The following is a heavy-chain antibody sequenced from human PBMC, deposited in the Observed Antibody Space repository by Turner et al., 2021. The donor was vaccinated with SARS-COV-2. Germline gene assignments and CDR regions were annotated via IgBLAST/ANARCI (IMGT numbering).Heavy chain of an antibody. D-gene: IGHD6-25*01. CDR2: IRDDGSNK. CDR3: ARGPTDSGGWMRYYFDY. Sequence: QVQLVDSGGGVVQPGRSLSLSSPVPRFTFSSYGMPWVRQAPGKGLEWVAVIRDDGSNKYYADSVKGRFTISRDNSKNTLYLQTNSLRAEDTAVYYCARGPTDSGGWMRYYFDYWGQGTLVTVSS. J-gene: IGHJ4*02. V-gene: IGHV3-33*01. CDR1: RFTFSSYG.